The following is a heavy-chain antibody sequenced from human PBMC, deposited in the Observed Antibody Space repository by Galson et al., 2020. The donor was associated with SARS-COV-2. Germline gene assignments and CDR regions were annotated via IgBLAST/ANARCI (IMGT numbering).Heavy chain of an antibody. V-gene: IGHV4-34*01. CDR3: ARGGKGVIMISYYYYMDV. Sequence: SETLSLTCAVYGGSFSGYYWSWIRQAPGKGLEWIGQINLSGNTNYKPSPKSRVTISLDTSKKQFSLRLSSVTATDTAVYYCARGGKGVIMISYYYYMDVWGKGTTVTISS. CDR2: INLSGNT. D-gene: IGHD3-16*01. CDR1: GGSFSGYY. J-gene: IGHJ6*03.